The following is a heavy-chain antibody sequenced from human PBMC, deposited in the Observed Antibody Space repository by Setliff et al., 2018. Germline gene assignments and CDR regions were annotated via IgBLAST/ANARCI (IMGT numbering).Heavy chain of an antibody. CDR1: GYSFTSHY. J-gene: IGHJ4*02. D-gene: IGHD3-9*01. V-gene: IGHV1-46*01. CDR2: VNPGGLTS. CDR3: AREPADWGSDF. Sequence: ASVKVSCKTSGYSFTSHYMHWVRQAPGQGLEWMGIVNPGGLTSSSTQKFEGRVTVTRDTSISTVYMELTRLTSDDTAVYFCAREPADWGSDFWGQGTLVTVSS.